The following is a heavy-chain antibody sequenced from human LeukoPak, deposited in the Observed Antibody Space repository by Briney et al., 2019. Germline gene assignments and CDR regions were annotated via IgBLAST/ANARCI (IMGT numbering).Heavy chain of an antibody. CDR1: GFTFSSYG. CDR2: IWYDGSNK. V-gene: IGHV3-33*01. CDR3: ARDSNGDYVGISDFDY. J-gene: IGHJ4*02. Sequence: PGGSLRLSCAASGFTFSSYGMHWVRQAPGKGLEWVAVIWYDGSNKYYADSVKGRFTISRDNSKNSLYLQMNSLRAEDTAVYYCARDSNGDYVGISDFDYWGQGTLVTVSS. D-gene: IGHD4-17*01.